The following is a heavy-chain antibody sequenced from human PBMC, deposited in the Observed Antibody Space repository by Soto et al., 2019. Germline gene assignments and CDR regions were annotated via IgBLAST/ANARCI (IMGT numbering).Heavy chain of an antibody. Sequence: QVLDSGGGLVQPGGSLRLSCAASGFPFSTTDMSWVRQAPGKGLEWVSTIDGSGGGTYYADFVKGRFTISRDNSKNTVYLQMTTLRVDDTAKYYCAKKSGWCNTWGQGTLVTVSS. CDR3: AKKSGWCNT. J-gene: IGHJ5*02. CDR1: GFPFSTTD. D-gene: IGHD3-10*01. CDR2: IDGSGGGT. V-gene: IGHV3-23*01.